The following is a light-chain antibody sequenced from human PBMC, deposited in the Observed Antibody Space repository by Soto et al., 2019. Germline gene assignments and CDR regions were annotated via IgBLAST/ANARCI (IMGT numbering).Light chain of an antibody. V-gene: IGKV1-5*03. Sequence: DIQMTQSPSTLSASVGDRVTITCRASQSISSWLAWYQQKPGKAPKLLIYKAYSLESGVPSRFSGSGSGTEFTLTIRSLQPDDFATYYCKQYNSYPWTFGQGTKVDIK. CDR1: QSISSW. CDR2: KAY. CDR3: KQYNSYPWT. J-gene: IGKJ1*01.